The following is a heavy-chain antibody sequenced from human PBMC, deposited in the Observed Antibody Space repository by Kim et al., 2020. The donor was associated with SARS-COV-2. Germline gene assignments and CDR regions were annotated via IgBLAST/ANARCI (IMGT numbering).Heavy chain of an antibody. CDR3: ARNGGSSLYYFDY. Sequence: YAQKFPGRVTMTRDTSTSTGYMELSSLRSDDTAVYYCARNGGSSLYYFDYWGQGTLVTVSS. D-gene: IGHD1-26*01. V-gene: IGHV1-46*01. J-gene: IGHJ4*02.